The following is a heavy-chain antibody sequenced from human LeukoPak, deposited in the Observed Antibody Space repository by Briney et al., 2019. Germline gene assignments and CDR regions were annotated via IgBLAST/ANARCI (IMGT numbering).Heavy chain of an antibody. CDR2: MNPNGGNT. CDR3: ARRMGYDFWSGYYVTDWFDP. V-gene: IGHV1-8*01. J-gene: IGHJ5*02. CDR1: GYTFTSYD. D-gene: IGHD3-3*01. Sequence: ASVKVSCKASGYTFTSYDINWVRQANGQGLEWMGWMNPNGGNTGYAQKFQGRVTMTRNTSISTAYMELSSLRSEDTAVYYRARRMGYDFWSGYYVTDWFDPWGQGTLVTVSS.